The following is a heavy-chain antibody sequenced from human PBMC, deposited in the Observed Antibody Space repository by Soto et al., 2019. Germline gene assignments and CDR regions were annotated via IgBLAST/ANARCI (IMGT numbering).Heavy chain of an antibody. CDR1: GGSISSGDYY. V-gene: IGHV4-31*03. CDR2: IYYSGST. J-gene: IGHJ5*02. D-gene: IGHD3-3*01. CDR3: ARWWSGSRQGFDP. Sequence: QVQLQEPGPGLVKPSQTLSLTCTVSGGSISSGDYYWSWIRKHPGKGLEWIGYIYYSGSTYYNPSLKSRVTIAVDTAKNQFSLKLSSVTAAYTAVYYCARWWSGSRQGFDPWCQGNLVSVSS.